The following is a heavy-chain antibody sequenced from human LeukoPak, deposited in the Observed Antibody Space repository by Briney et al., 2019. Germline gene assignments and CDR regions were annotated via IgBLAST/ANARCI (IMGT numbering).Heavy chain of an antibody. CDR3: AKGGVSDRGSWYGDYFDY. CDR1: GFTFSSYG. J-gene: IGHJ4*02. CDR2: LSADGSHK. V-gene: IGHV3-30*18. Sequence: GGSLRLSCVVSGFTFSSYGMHWVRQAPGKGLEWVAVLSADGSHKQFADAVKDRFAISRDNSKETLYLQMNGLRSEDTAIYYCAKGGVSDRGSWYGDYFDYWGQGTLVTVSS. D-gene: IGHD6-13*01.